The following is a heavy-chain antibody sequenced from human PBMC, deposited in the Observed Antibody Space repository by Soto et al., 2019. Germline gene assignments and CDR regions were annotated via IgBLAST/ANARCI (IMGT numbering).Heavy chain of an antibody. J-gene: IGHJ6*02. CDR3: ARAGTYYDFWSGSSYYYYGMDV. CDR1: GGTFSSYA. D-gene: IGHD3-3*01. V-gene: IGHV1-69*13. Sequence: SVKVSCKASGGTFSSYAISWVRQAPGQGLEWMGGIIPIFGTANYAQKFQGRVTITADESTSTAYMELSSLRSEDTAVYYCARAGTYYDFWSGSSYYYYGMDVWGQGTTVTVSS. CDR2: IIPIFGTA.